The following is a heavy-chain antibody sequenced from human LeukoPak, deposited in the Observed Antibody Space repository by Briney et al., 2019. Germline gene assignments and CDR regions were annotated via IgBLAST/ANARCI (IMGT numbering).Heavy chain of an antibody. J-gene: IGHJ3*01. D-gene: IGHD3-3*01. CDR2: ISSSSSYI. Sequence: PGGSLRLSCAASGFTFSSHSMNWVRQAPGKGLEWVSSISSSSSYIYYADSVKGRFTISRDNAKNSLYLQMNSLRAEDTAVYYCARAPLWGFWRGSQHEPKNWGQGTMVTVSS. V-gene: IGHV3-21*01. CDR3: ARAPLWGFWRGSQHEPKN. CDR1: GFTFSSHS.